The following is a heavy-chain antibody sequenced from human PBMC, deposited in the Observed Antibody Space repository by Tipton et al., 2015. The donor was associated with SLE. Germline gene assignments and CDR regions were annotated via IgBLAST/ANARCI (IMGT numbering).Heavy chain of an antibody. D-gene: IGHD1-26*01. V-gene: IGHV4-59*01. Sequence: TLSLTCTVSGGSISSYYWRWIRQPPGKGLEWIGYIYYSGSTSYNPSLKSRVTISVDTSKNQFSLKLSSVTAADTAVYYCARDRGRREWELLSDAFDIWGQGTMVTVSS. CDR2: IYYSGST. CDR3: ARDRGRREWELLSDAFDI. CDR1: GGSISSYY. J-gene: IGHJ3*02.